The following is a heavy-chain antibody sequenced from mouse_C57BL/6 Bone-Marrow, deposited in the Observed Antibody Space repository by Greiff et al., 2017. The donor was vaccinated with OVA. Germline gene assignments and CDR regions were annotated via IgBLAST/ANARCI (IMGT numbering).Heavy chain of an antibody. CDR1: GYTFTSYW. D-gene: IGHD1-1*01. V-gene: IGHV1-52*01. J-gene: IGHJ2*01. CDR2: IDPSDSET. Sequence: QVQLQQPGAELVRPGSSVKLSCKASGYTFTSYWMHWVKQRPIQGLEWIGNIDPSDSETHYNQKFKDKATLTVDKSSSTAYMQLSSLTSEDSAVDYCARSVITTVVAPGYWGQGTTLTVSS. CDR3: ARSVITTVVAPGY.